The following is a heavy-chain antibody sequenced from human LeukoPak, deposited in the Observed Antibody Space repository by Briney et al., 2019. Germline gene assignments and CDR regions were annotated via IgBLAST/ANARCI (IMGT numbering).Heavy chain of an antibody. D-gene: IGHD3-10*01. CDR1: GGSFSGYY. J-gene: IGHJ5*02. CDR2: INHSGST. CDR3: ARTVLWFPYGGVDP. V-gene: IGHV4-34*01. Sequence: KPSETLSLTCALYGGSFSGYYWSWIRRPPGKGLEWIGEINHSGSTNYNPSLKSRVTISVDTSKNQFSLKLSSVTAADTAVYYCARTVLWFPYGGVDPWGQGTLVTVSS.